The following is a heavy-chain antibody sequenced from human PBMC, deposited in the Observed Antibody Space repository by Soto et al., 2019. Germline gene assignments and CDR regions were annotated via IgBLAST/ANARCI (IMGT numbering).Heavy chain of an antibody. D-gene: IGHD3-22*01. Sequence: QLQLQESGPGLVKPSETLSLTCTVSGGSIGSSSYYWAWIRQPPGRGLEWIGNIHYSGTTYYSPSLKDRITVSVDTSKNQFSLKLSSVSAADTAGFYCARRGYDRSGYSLLDYWVQGILVTVSS. J-gene: IGHJ4*02. CDR1: GGSIGSSSYY. CDR3: ARRGYDRSGYSLLDY. V-gene: IGHV4-39*01. CDR2: IHYSGTT.